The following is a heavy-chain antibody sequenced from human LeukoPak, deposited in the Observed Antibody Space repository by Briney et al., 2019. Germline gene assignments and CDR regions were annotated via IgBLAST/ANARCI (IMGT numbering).Heavy chain of an antibody. CDR2: ISGSGGST. CDR1: GFTFSSYA. V-gene: IGHV3-23*01. Sequence: GGSLRLSCAASGFTFSSYAMSWVRQAPGKGLEWVSAISGSGGSTYYADSVKGRFTISRVNSKNTLYLQMNSLRAEDTAVYYCAKSPLYGKECDYWGQGTLVTVSS. CDR3: AKSPLYGKECDY. J-gene: IGHJ4*02. D-gene: IGHD2-8*01.